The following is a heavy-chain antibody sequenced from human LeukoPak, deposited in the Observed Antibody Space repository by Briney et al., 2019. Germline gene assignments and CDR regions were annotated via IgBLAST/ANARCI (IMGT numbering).Heavy chain of an antibody. CDR1: GGSISSSSYY. D-gene: IGHD3-22*01. CDR2: IYYSGST. CDR3: ATYYYDSSGSSRPSGIDY. Sequence: SETLSLTCTVSGGSISSSSYYWGWIRQPPGKGLEWIGSIYYSGSTYYNPSLKSRVTISVDTSKNQFSLKLSSVTAADTAVYYCATYYYDSSGSSRPSGIDYWGQGTLVTVSS. V-gene: IGHV4-39*01. J-gene: IGHJ4*02.